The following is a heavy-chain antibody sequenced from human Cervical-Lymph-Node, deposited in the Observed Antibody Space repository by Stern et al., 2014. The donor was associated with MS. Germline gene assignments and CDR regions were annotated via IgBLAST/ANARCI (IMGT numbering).Heavy chain of an antibody. V-gene: IGHV3-30*04. CDR2: ISYDGSNK. Sequence: VQLVESGGGVVQPGRSLRLSCAASGLTFSYYGVHWVRQAPGKGLEWVAVISYDGSNKYYADSVKGRFTISRDNSKKTLYLQMNSLRAEDTAVYYCARDGQVYGSQILYGMDVWGQGTTVTVSS. CDR1: GLTFSYYG. CDR3: ARDGQVYGSQILYGMDV. J-gene: IGHJ6*02. D-gene: IGHD3-10*01.